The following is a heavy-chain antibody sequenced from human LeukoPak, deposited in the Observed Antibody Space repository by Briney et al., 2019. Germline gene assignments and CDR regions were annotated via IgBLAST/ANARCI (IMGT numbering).Heavy chain of an antibody. Sequence: GASVKVSCEASGYNFTSYTISWVRQAPGQGLEWMGWISAYNGNTNYGQKLQGRVTMTTDTSTSTAYMELRSLRPDDTAVYYCARDEGAPIAAANVWGRGTMVTVSS. CDR1: GYNFTSYT. D-gene: IGHD6-13*01. CDR2: ISAYNGNT. J-gene: IGHJ3*01. V-gene: IGHV1-18*01. CDR3: ARDEGAPIAAANV.